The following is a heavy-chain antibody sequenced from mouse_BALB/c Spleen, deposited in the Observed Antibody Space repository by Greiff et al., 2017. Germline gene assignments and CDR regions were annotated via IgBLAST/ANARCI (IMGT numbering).Heavy chain of an antibody. CDR1: GFSLTSYG. Sequence: QVQLKQSGPDLVAPSQSLSITCTVSGFSLTSYGVHWVRQPPGKGLEWLVVIWSDGSTTYNSALKSRLSISKDNSKSQVFLKMNSLQTDDTAMYYCARHEGYGNYEAWFAYWGQGTLVTVSA. CDR2: IWSDGST. J-gene: IGHJ3*01. CDR3: ARHEGYGNYEAWFAY. D-gene: IGHD2-10*02. V-gene: IGHV2-6-2*01.